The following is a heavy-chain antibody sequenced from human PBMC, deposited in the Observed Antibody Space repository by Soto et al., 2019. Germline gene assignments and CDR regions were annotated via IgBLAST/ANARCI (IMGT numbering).Heavy chain of an antibody. V-gene: IGHV3-13*05. Sequence: EVQLVESGGGLVQPGGSLRLSCAASGFTFSSYDMHWVRQATGKGLEWVSAIGTAGDPYYPGSVKGRFTISRDNSKNTLFLQMNSLRAEDTAVYYCARDQGGMDVWGQGTTVTVSS. CDR2: IGTAGDP. J-gene: IGHJ6*02. CDR3: ARDQGGMDV. CDR1: GFTFSSYD.